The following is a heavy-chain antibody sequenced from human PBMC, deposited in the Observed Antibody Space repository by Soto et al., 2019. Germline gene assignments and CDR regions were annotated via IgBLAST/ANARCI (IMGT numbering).Heavy chain of an antibody. J-gene: IGHJ4*02. Sequence: SQTLSLTCAVYGGSFSGYYWSWIRQPPGKGLEWIGEINHSGSTNYNPSLKSRVTISVDTSKNQFSLKLSSVTAADTAVYYCATRGAEGYCSGGSCYFDYWGQGTLVTVSS. D-gene: IGHD2-15*01. CDR1: GGSFSGYY. V-gene: IGHV4-34*01. CDR3: ATRGAEGYCSGGSCYFDY. CDR2: INHSGST.